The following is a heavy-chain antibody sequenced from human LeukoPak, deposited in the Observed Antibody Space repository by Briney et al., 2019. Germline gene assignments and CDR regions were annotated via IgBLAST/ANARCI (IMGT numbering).Heavy chain of an antibody. CDR2: IYHSGST. D-gene: IGHD6-13*01. J-gene: IGHJ6*02. V-gene: IGHV4-38-2*02. CDR1: GYSISSGYY. CDR3: ARESIAAAGYYYYGMDV. Sequence: SETLSLTCTVSGYSISSGYYWGWIRQPPGKGLEWIGSIYHSGSTYYNPSLKSRVTISVDTSKNQFSLKLSSVTAADTAVYYCARESIAAAGYYYYGMDVWGQGTTVTVSS.